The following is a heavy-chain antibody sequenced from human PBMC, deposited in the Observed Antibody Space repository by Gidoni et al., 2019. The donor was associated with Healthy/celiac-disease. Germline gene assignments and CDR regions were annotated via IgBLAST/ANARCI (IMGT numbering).Heavy chain of an antibody. CDR3: AKDGVYCSGGSCSLEPYYFDY. Sequence: EVQLLESGGGLVQPGGSLRLSCAASGFTFSSYAMSWVRQAPGKGLEWVSAISGSGGSTYYADSVKGRFTISRDNSKNTLYLQMNSLRAEDTAVYYCAKDGVYCSGGSCSLEPYYFDYWGQGTLVTVSS. V-gene: IGHV3-23*01. CDR2: ISGSGGST. D-gene: IGHD2-15*01. CDR1: GFTFSSYA. J-gene: IGHJ4*02.